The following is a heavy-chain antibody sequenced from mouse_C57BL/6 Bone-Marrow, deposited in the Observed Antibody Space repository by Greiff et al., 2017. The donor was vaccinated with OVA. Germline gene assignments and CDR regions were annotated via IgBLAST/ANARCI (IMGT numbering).Heavy chain of an antibody. V-gene: IGHV1-55*01. CDR2: IYPGSGST. Sequence: VQLQQPGAELVKPGASVKMSCKASGYTFTSYWITWVKQRPGQGLEWIGDIYPGSGSTNYTEHFKSKATLTVDTSSRTAYKPLRRLTSEDSAVYYCARWDYDGYFYWGQGTTLTVST. J-gene: IGHJ2*01. CDR1: GYTFTSYW. D-gene: IGHD2-3*01. CDR3: ARWDYDGYFY.